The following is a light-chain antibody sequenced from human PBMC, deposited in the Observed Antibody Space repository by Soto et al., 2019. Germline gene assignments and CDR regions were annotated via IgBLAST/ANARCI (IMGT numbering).Light chain of an antibody. Sequence: EIVLTQSPGTLSLSPGERATLSCRASQSVGSNYLAWYQQKPGQAPRLLIYGASSRATGIPDRFSGSGSGTDFTLTISRLEPDDFAVFYCQQYGSSPRTFGQGTKVDI. CDR2: GAS. CDR3: QQYGSSPRT. J-gene: IGKJ1*01. CDR1: QSVGSNY. V-gene: IGKV3-20*01.